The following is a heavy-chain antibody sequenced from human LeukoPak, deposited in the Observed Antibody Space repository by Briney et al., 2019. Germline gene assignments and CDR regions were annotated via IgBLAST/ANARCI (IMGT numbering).Heavy chain of an antibody. CDR3: ARGGSVVAFRYYFDY. V-gene: IGHV4-59*01. CDR1: GGSISSYY. J-gene: IGHJ4*02. CDR2: IYYSGST. Sequence: SETLSLTCTVSGGSISSYYWSWIRQPPGKGLEWIGYIYYSGSTNYNPSLKSRITISLDTSKNQLSLQLSSVTAADAAVYYCARGGSVVAFRYYFDYWGQGTLVTVSS. D-gene: IGHD2-21*01.